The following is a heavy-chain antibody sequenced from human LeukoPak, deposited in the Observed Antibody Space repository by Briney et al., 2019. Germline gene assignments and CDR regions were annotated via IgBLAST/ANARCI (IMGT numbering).Heavy chain of an antibody. CDR1: GYTLNEVS. J-gene: IGHJ4*02. D-gene: IGHD5-12*01. Sequence: ASVKVSCKVSGYTLNEVSMHWVRQAPGKGLEWMGSFDPEDGEIVYAQKFLGRVSMTEDTSTDTTYMKLSSLRSEDTAVYYCATGTSLGYSGHEIDYWGQGTLVTVSP. CDR2: FDPEDGEI. CDR3: ATGTSLGYSGHEIDY. V-gene: IGHV1-24*01.